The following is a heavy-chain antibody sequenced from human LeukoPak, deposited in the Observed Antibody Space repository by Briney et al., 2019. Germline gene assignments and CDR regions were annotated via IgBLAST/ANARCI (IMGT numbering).Heavy chain of an antibody. CDR1: GYKFSTYW. CDR3: ARPNITSYYDSRGYDAFDV. Sequence: GESLKISCKGSGYKFSTYWIAWVRQMPGKGPEWMGIIYPGDSDTRYSPSFQGQVTISADKSVNSAYLQWSSLKASDTAMYYCARPNITSYYDSRGYDAFDVWGQGTMVTVSS. CDR2: IYPGDSDT. J-gene: IGHJ3*01. V-gene: IGHV5-51*01. D-gene: IGHD3-22*01.